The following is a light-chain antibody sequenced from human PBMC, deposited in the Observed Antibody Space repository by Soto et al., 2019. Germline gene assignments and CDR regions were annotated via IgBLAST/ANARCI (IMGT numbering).Light chain of an antibody. V-gene: IGLV2-14*01. CDR3: SAYTSSSISYV. J-gene: IGLJ1*01. Sequence: SALTQPASVSGSPGQSITISCTGTRSDVGGYNYVSWYQQHPGKAPKLMIYEVSNRPSGVSNRFSGSKSGNTASLTISGLQAEDEADYYCSAYTSSSISYVFGTGTKLTVL. CDR1: RSDVGGYNY. CDR2: EVS.